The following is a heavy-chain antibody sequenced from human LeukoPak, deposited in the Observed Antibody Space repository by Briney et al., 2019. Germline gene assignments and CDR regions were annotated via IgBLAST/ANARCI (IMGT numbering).Heavy chain of an antibody. CDR3: AYGSGSYWAFDY. Sequence: PGGSLRLSCAASGFTFSSYAMSWVRQAPGKGLEWVSAISGSGGSTYYADSVKGRFTISRDNSKNTLYLQMNSLRAEDTAVYYCAYGSGSYWAFDYWGQGTLVTVSS. J-gene: IGHJ4*02. CDR2: ISGSGGST. V-gene: IGHV3-23*01. D-gene: IGHD3-10*01. CDR1: GFTFSSYA.